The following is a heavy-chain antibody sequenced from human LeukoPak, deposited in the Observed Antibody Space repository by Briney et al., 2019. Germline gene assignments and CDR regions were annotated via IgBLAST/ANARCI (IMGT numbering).Heavy chain of an antibody. J-gene: IGHJ4*02. Sequence: PGGSRRLSCSASGFTFSSYAMHWVRQAPGKGLEYVSAISSNGGSTYYADSVKGRFTISRDNSKNTLYLQMSSLRAEDTAVYYCVKGLDGGFDYWGQGTLVTVSS. CDR2: ISSNGGST. D-gene: IGHD3-10*01. V-gene: IGHV3-64D*09. CDR3: VKGLDGGFDY. CDR1: GFTFSSYA.